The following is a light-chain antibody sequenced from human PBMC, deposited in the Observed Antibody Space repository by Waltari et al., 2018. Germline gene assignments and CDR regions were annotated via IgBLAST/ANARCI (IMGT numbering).Light chain of an antibody. CDR1: SSDVAGYNY. Sequence: QSALTQPASVSGSPGQSITISCTGTSSDVAGYNYVSGYQQHPRKAPKLRIYDFYYRPSGVSNRFSGSKSGNTASLTISGLQAEDEADYYCNSYTSSSILEFGGGTKVTVL. CDR2: DFY. V-gene: IGLV2-14*03. CDR3: NSYTSSSILE. J-gene: IGLJ2*01.